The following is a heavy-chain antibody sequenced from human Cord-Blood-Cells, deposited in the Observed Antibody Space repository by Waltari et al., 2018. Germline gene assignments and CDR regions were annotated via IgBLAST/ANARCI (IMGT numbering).Heavy chain of an antibody. V-gene: IGHV4-34*01. D-gene: IGHD3-3*01. CDR1: GGSFSGYY. CDR3: ARGSDYDFWSGYYGDYYYGMDV. CDR2: INHIGRT. J-gene: IGHJ6*02. Sequence: QVQLQQWGAGLLKPSETLSLTCAVYGGSFSGYYWSWIRQPPGKGLEWIGEINHIGRTNYDPSLKSRVTISVDTAKNQFSLKLSSVTAADTAVYYCARGSDYDFWSGYYGDYYYGMDVWGQGTTVTVSS.